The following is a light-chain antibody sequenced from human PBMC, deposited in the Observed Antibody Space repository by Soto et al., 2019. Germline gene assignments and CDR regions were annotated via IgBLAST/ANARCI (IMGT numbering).Light chain of an antibody. CDR1: QRINSRY. CDR2: GAS. J-gene: IGKJ3*01. Sequence: EIVLTQSPGTLSLSPGERATLSCRASQRINSRYLAWYQQKPGQAPRLLIYGASSRATGIPDRFSGSGSGTAFTLTISRLEPDDFAVYYCQQFGSSPGFTFGPGTKVDIK. CDR3: QQFGSSPGFT. V-gene: IGKV3-20*01.